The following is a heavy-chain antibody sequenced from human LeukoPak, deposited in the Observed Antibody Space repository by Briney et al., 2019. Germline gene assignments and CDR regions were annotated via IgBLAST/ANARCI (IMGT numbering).Heavy chain of an antibody. CDR1: GGSISSYY. D-gene: IGHD2-15*01. CDR3: ARAGRYCSGGSCSDAFDI. V-gene: IGHV4-59*01. Sequence: PSETLSLTCTVSGGSISSYYWSWIRQPPGKGLEWIGYIYYSGSTNYNPSLKSRVTISVDTSKNRFSLKLSSVTAAEPAVYFCARAGRYCSGGSCSDAFDIWGQGTMVTVSS. J-gene: IGHJ3*02. CDR2: IYYSGST.